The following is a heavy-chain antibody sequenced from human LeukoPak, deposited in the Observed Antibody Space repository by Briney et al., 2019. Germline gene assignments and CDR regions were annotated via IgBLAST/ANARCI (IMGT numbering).Heavy chain of an antibody. CDR2: IGSNSVPT. CDR1: GFTFSSYA. D-gene: IGHD2-2*03. CDR3: AKHCSGYCNTASEKRFDP. J-gene: IGHJ5*02. V-gene: IGHV3-23*01. Sequence: PGASLRLSCAASGFTFSSYAMSWVRQAPGKGLEWVSGIGSNSVPTVYADSVKGRFTISRDNSKSMLYLQMDSLRVEDTAVYYCAKHCSGYCNTASEKRFDPWGQGTLVTVSS.